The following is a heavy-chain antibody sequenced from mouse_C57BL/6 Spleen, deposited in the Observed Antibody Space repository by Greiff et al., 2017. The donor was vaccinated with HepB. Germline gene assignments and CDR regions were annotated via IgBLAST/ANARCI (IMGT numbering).Heavy chain of an antibody. CDR3: ARERAQGGDMDY. V-gene: IGHV5-4*01. J-gene: IGHJ4*01. CDR1: GFTFSSYA. Sequence: EVKLMESGGGLVKPGGSLKLSCAASGFTFSSYAMSWVRQTPEKRLEWVATISDGGSYTYYPDNVKGRFTISRDNANNNLYLQMSQLKSEDTAMYYCARERAQGGDMDYWGQGTSVTVPS. CDR2: ISDGGSYT.